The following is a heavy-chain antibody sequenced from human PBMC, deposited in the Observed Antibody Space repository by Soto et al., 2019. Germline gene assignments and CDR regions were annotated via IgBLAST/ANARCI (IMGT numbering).Heavy chain of an antibody. V-gene: IGHV1-2*02. D-gene: IGHD6-13*01. CDR2: INPNTGVT. J-gene: IGHJ4*02. CDR3: ARKLIAASGTFDY. CDR1: GYTFTGYY. Sequence: ASVKVSCKASGYTFTGYYLHWVRQAPGQGLEWMGWINPNTGVTSFAQNSQGRVTMTRDTSIRTAYMELSWLRSDDTAIYYCARKLIAASGTFDYWGQGTLVTVSS.